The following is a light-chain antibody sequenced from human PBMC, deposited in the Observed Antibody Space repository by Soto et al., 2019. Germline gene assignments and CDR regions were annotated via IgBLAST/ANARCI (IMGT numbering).Light chain of an antibody. CDR3: QQYEIAPRMT. Sequence: RASQSLNRRYLAWYQQKPGQAPRLLIYDASRRATDIPDRFSGRVSGTDFPLTITRREPENFAMSLCQQYEIAPRMTCGHGTRLEIK. J-gene: IGKJ5*01. V-gene: IGKV3-20*01. CDR2: DAS. CDR1: QSLNRRY.